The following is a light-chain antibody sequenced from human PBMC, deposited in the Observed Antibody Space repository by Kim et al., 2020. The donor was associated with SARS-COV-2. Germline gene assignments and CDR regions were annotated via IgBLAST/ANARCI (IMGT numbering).Light chain of an antibody. Sequence: SVSPGQTASITCSGDKLGDKYAYWYQQKPGQSPVLVIYHDSKRPSGIPERFSGSNSGNTATLTISGTQAMDEADYYCQAWDISTVVFGGGTQLTVL. CDR3: QAWDISTVV. J-gene: IGLJ3*02. V-gene: IGLV3-1*01. CDR1: KLGDKY. CDR2: HDS.